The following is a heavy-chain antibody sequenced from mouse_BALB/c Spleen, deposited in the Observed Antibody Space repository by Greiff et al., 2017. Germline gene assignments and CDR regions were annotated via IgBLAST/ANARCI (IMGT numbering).Heavy chain of an antibody. CDR3: ARYRGNYRDYYAMDY. CDR1: GDSITSGY. V-gene: IGHV3-8*02. Sequence: EVKLQESGPSLVKPSQTLSLTCSVTGDSITSGYWNWIRKFPGNKLEYMGYISYSGSTYYNPSLKSRISITRDTSKNQYYLQLNSVTTEDTATYYCARYRGNYRDYYAMDYWGQGTSVTVSS. D-gene: IGHD2-1*01. J-gene: IGHJ4*01. CDR2: ISYSGST.